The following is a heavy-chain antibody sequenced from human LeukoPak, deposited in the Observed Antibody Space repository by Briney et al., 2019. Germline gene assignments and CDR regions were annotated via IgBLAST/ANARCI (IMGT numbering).Heavy chain of an antibody. J-gene: IGHJ4*02. Sequence: GGSLRLSCAASGFTFSSYEMNWVRQAPGKGLEWVSYISSSGSTIYYADSVKGRFTISRDIAKNSLYLQMNSLRAEDTAVYYCARSSSWYGPFDYWGQGTLVTVSS. CDR1: GFTFSSYE. CDR2: ISSSGSTI. CDR3: ARSSSWYGPFDY. D-gene: IGHD6-13*01. V-gene: IGHV3-48*03.